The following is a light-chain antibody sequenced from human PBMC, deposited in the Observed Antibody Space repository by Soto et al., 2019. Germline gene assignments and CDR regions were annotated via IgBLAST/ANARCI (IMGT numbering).Light chain of an antibody. V-gene: IGKV3-20*01. CDR3: HHYGGSLYT. Sequence: IVLTQSPGTLSLSPEQRVTLSCRASQSVSSNYLAWYPQKPGQAPRLLIYGASNRATGVPDRFSGTGSGTDFTLTISRLAPEDFAVYYCHHYGGSLYTFGQGTKLEIK. CDR2: GAS. CDR1: QSVSSNY. J-gene: IGKJ2*01.